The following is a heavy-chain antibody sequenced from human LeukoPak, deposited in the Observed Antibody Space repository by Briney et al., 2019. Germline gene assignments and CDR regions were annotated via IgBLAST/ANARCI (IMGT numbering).Heavy chain of an antibody. D-gene: IGHD3-10*01. J-gene: IGHJ4*02. CDR1: GFTFSDYY. CDR3: ARDPIDLTSYFDY. CDR2: ISSSGSTI. Sequence: GGSLRLSCAASGFTFSDYYMSWIRQAPGKGLEWVSYISSSGSTIYYADSVKGRFTISRDNAKNSLYLQMNSLRAEDTAVYYCARDPIDLTSYFDYWGQGTLVTVSS. V-gene: IGHV3-11*01.